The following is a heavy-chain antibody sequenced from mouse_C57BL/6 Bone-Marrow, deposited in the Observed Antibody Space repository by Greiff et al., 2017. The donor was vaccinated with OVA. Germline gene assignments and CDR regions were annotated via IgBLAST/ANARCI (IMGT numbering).Heavy chain of an antibody. Sequence: VQLQQSGPELVKPGASVKISCKASGYTFTDYYMNWVKQSHGKSLEWIGDINPTNGGPSYNQKFKGKATLTVDKSSSTAYMELRSLTSEDSAVYYCARDYYGSSYFDYWGQGTTLTVSS. CDR2: INPTNGGP. D-gene: IGHD1-1*01. J-gene: IGHJ2*01. CDR3: ARDYYGSSYFDY. V-gene: IGHV1-26*01. CDR1: GYTFTDYY.